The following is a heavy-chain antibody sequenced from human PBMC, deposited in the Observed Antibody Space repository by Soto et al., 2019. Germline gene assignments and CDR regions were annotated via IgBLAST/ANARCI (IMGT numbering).Heavy chain of an antibody. Sequence: EVQLLESGGGLVQPGGSLRLSCAAPGFTFSNYAMNWVRQAPGTGLEWVSVISGSGGSTYYADSVKGRFTISRDNSKNTLYLQMNRLRGEDTVVYYCASRSSGWYFDYWGQGTLVTVSS. V-gene: IGHV3-23*01. J-gene: IGHJ4*02. CDR3: ASRSSGWYFDY. CDR1: GFTFSNYA. D-gene: IGHD6-19*01. CDR2: ISGSGGST.